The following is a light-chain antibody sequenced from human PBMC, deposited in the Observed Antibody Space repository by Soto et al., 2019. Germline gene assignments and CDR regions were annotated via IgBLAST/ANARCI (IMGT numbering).Light chain of an antibody. V-gene: IGLV2-8*01. Sequence: QSVLTQPPSASGSPGQSVTISCTGTSSDVGGYNYVSWYQQHPGKAPKLMIYEVSKRPSGVPDRISGSKSGNTASLTVSGLQAEDEADYYCSSYAGSNPVVFGGGTKLTV. J-gene: IGLJ2*01. CDR1: SSDVGGYNY. CDR2: EVS. CDR3: SSYAGSNPVV.